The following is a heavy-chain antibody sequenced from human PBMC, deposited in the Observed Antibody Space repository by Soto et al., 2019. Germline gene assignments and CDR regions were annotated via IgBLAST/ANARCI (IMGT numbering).Heavy chain of an antibody. CDR3: ARLKQWLVPDY. CDR2: IYYSGST. CDR1: GGSVSSGSYY. D-gene: IGHD6-19*01. J-gene: IGHJ4*02. Sequence: LSLTCTVSGGSVSSGSYYWSWIRQPPGKGLEWIGYIYYSGSTNYNPSLKSRVTISVDTSKNQFSLKLSSVTAADTAVYYCARLKQWLVPDYWGQGTLVTVSS. V-gene: IGHV4-61*01.